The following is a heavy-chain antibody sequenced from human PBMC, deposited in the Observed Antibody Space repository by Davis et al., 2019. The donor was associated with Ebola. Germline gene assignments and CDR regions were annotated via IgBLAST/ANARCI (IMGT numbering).Heavy chain of an antibody. CDR2: ISSSGSTI. CDR1: GFTFSSYE. D-gene: IGHD3-3*01. Sequence: GESLKISCAASGFTFSSYEMNWVRQAPGKGLEWVSYISSSGSTIYYADSVKGRFTISRDNAKNSLYLQMNSLRAEDTAVYYCARAKWGYDFWSGYYPYYYYYYMDVWGKGTTVTVSS. J-gene: IGHJ6*03. V-gene: IGHV3-48*03. CDR3: ARAKWGYDFWSGYYPYYYYYYMDV.